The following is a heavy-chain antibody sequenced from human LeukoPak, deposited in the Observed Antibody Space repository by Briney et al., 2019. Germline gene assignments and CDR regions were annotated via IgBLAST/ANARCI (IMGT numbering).Heavy chain of an antibody. CDR3: ARGRHSYGYKGWFDP. V-gene: IGHV4-4*09. Sequence: SETLSLTCTVSGGSISGYYWSWIRQPPGKGLEWIGYIYFSGSTKYNPSLKSRVTISVDTSKNQFSLKLSSVTAADTAVYYCARGRHSYGYKGWFDPWGQGTLVTVSS. CDR1: GGSISGYY. D-gene: IGHD5-18*01. CDR2: IYFSGST. J-gene: IGHJ5*02.